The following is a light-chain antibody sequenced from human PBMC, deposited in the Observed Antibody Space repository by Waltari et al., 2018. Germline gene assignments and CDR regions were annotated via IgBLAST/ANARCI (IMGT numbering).Light chain of an antibody. CDR2: EAS. CDR1: QNLHKY. V-gene: IGKV3-11*01. CDR3: QQRSNWPPLT. Sequence: EVVLTQSPASLSSSPGERVTLSCRASQNLHKYLAWYQQTPGQAPRLLIYEASNRATGIPDRFSGSGSGTDFTLTIDSLEPEDFAVYFCQQRSNWPPLTFGGGTKVEIK. J-gene: IGKJ4*01.